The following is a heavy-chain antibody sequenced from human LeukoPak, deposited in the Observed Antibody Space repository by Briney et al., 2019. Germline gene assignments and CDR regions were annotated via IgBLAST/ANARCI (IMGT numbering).Heavy chain of an antibody. Sequence: ASVKVSCKASGYSFTDYYMHWVRQAPGQGLEWMGWINPNSGGTSYAQKFQGRVTMTRDTSISTAYMELSSLRSDDTAVYYYASEIVVKSPGAYWGQGTLVTVSS. D-gene: IGHD3-22*01. CDR2: INPNSGGT. J-gene: IGHJ4*02. CDR1: GYSFTDYY. V-gene: IGHV1-2*02. CDR3: ASEIVVKSPGAY.